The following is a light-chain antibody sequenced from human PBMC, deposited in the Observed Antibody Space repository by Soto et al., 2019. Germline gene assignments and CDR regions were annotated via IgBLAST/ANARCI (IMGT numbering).Light chain of an antibody. CDR1: QSVSNS. Sequence: ETLLTQSPDTLSVSPGETATLSCRASQSVSNSLAWYRQRPGQPPSLLIYATSTRATGGPARFTGSGSGTVFTLTISSLQSEDFAVYYCHQYYDWPPWTSGQGTKVEI. V-gene: IGKV3-15*01. CDR2: ATS. J-gene: IGKJ1*01. CDR3: HQYYDWPPWT.